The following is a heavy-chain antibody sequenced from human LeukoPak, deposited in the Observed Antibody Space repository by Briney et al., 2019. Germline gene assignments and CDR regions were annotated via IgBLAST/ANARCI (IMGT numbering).Heavy chain of an antibody. V-gene: IGHV4-39*07. CDR3: ARVYCSSTSCYPYYYYMDV. D-gene: IGHD2-2*01. J-gene: IGHJ6*03. CDR1: GGSISSSSYY. CDR2: IYYSGST. Sequence: SETLSLTCTVSGGSISSSSYYWGWIRQPPGKGLEWIGSIYYSGSTYYNPSLKSRVTISVDTSKNQFSQKLSSVTAADTAVYYCARVYCSSTSCYPYYYYMDVWGKGTTVTVSS.